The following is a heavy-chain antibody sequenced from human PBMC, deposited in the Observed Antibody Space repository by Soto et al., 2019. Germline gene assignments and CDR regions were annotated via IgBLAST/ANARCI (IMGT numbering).Heavy chain of an antibody. CDR1: GFTFSSYW. D-gene: IGHD2-15*01. V-gene: IGHV3-7*01. CDR2: IKQDGSEK. Sequence: EVQLVESGGGLVQPGGSLRLSCAASGFTFSSYWMSWVRQAPGKGLEWVANIKQDGSEKYYVDSVKGRFTISRDNAKNTLYLQMNSLRAEDTAVYYCALPVVAATGAFDTWGQGTMVTVSS. J-gene: IGHJ3*02. CDR3: ALPVVAATGAFDT.